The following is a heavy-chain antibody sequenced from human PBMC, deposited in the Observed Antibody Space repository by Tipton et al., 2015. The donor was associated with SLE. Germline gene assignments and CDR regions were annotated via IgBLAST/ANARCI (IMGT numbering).Heavy chain of an antibody. CDR2: IYYNGNT. CDR3: ARDSSGSYYDAFDI. V-gene: IGHV4-59*01. Sequence: TLSLTCTVSGGSISSYYWSWIRQPPGKALEWVGYIYYNGNTNYNPSLKSRLTLSVDTSRNQFSLKLSSVTAADTAVYYCARDSSGSYYDAFDIWGQGTMVTVSS. CDR1: GGSISSYY. J-gene: IGHJ3*02. D-gene: IGHD1-26*01.